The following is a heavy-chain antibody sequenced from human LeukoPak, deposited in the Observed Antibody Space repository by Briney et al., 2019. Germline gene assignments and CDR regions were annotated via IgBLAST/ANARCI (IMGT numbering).Heavy chain of an antibody. CDR1: GYTFTGYY. Sequence: ASVKVSCKASGYTFTGYYMRWVRQAPGQGLEWMGWINPNSGGTNYAPKLQGRVTMTTDTSTTTAYTELRSLTSDDTAVYYCARRGGSYSHSDFWGQGTLVTVSS. CDR3: ARRGGSYSHSDF. J-gene: IGHJ4*02. V-gene: IGHV1-2*02. D-gene: IGHD1-26*01. CDR2: INPNSGGT.